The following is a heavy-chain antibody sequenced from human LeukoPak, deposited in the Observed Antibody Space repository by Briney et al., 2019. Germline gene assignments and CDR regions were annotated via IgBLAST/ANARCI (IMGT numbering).Heavy chain of an antibody. Sequence: SETLSLTCTVSGGSISSYYWSWIRQPPGKGLQWIGYIYTSGSTDYNPSLKSRVTISVDTSKNQFSLRLSSVTAADTAVYYCAGSGYDWFDPWGQGTLVTVSS. D-gene: IGHD5-12*01. CDR1: GGSISSYY. CDR2: IYTSGST. J-gene: IGHJ5*02. V-gene: IGHV4-4*09. CDR3: AGSGYDWFDP.